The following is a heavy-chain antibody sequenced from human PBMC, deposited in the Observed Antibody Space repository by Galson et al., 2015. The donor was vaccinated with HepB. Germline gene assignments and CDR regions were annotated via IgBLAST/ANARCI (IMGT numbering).Heavy chain of an antibody. Sequence: SLRLSCSASGFGFNTHALSWGSRAPGKGLEGISGISVNGYSTFYGDSVEGRFTVSIDNSKNILFLQMNSLRAEDTGIYFCAKGYGLFDSWGHGILVTVSS. D-gene: IGHD5-18*01. CDR2: ISVNGYST. CDR3: AKGYGLFDS. CDR1: GFGFNTHA. J-gene: IGHJ5*01. V-gene: IGHV3-23*01.